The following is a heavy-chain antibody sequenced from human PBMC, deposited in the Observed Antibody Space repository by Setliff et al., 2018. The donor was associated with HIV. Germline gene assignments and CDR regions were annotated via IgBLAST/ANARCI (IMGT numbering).Heavy chain of an antibody. V-gene: IGHV4-30-4*01. CDR1: GDSINSGDYY. J-gene: IGHJ3*02. CDR3: ARADSSSWFFATFDI. CDR2: IYHSGST. Sequence: LSETLSLTCTVSGDSINSGDYYWSWIRQPPGKGLEWIGYIYHSGSTHYNPSLNSRVAFSVDTSKNQFPLKLYSVTVADTAFYYCARADSSSWFFATFDIWGQGTMVTVSS. D-gene: IGHD6-13*01.